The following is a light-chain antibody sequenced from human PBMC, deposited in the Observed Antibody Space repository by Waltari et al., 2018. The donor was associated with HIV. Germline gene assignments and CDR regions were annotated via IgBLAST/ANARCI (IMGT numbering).Light chain of an antibody. V-gene: IGKV1-5*03. CDR3: QQYNSYSWT. CDR2: KAS. J-gene: IGKJ1*01. CDR1: QSISSW. Sequence: DIQMTQSPSTLSASVGHRVTIPCRASQSISSWLAWYQQKPGKAPKVLIYKASNLETGVPSRFSGSGSGTEFTLTISSLQPDDFATYYCQQYNSYSWTFGEGTKVEIK.